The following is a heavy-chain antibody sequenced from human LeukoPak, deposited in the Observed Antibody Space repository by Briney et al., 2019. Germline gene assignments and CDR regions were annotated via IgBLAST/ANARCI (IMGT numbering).Heavy chain of an antibody. CDR2: INHSGST. CDR1: GGSFSGYY. Sequence: SETLSLTCAVYGGSFSGYYWSWIRQPPGKGLEWIGEINHSGSTNYNPSLKSRVTILVDTSKNQFSLKLSSVTAADTAVYYCARAPVSTAYLHYYSMDVWGKGTMVTVSS. CDR3: ARAPVSTAYLHYYSMDV. V-gene: IGHV4-34*01. D-gene: IGHD3-16*01. J-gene: IGHJ6*03.